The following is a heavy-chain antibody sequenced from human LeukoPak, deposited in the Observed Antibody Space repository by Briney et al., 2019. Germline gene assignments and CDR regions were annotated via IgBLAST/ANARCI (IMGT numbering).Heavy chain of an antibody. CDR1: GGSISSYY. Sequence: SETLSLTCTVSGGSISSYYWSWIRQPPGKGLEWIGEINHSGSTNYNPSLKSRVTISVDTSKNQFSLKLSSVTAADTAVYYCAITSYSSGWLTNDYWGQGTLVTVSS. CDR3: AITSYSSGWLTNDY. D-gene: IGHD6-19*01. CDR2: INHSGST. J-gene: IGHJ4*02. V-gene: IGHV4-34*01.